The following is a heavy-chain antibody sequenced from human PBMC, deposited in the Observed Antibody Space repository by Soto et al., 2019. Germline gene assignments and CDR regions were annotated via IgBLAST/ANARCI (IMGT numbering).Heavy chain of an antibody. J-gene: IGHJ6*02. V-gene: IGHV1-18*04. Sequence: ASVKVSCKASGYTFTSYGISWVRQAPGQGLEWMGWISAYNGNTNYAQKLQGRVTMTTDTSTSTAYMELRSLRSDDTAVYYCARDPYSSSWLNYYYGMDVWGQGTTGTVS. CDR3: ARDPYSSSWLNYYYGMDV. CDR1: GYTFTSYG. D-gene: IGHD6-13*01. CDR2: ISAYNGNT.